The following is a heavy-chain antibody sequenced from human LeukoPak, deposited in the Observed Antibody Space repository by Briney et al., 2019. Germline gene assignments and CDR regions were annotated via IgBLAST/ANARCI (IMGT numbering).Heavy chain of an antibody. CDR2: IIPIFGTA. Sequence: SVKVSCKASGGTFSSYAISWVRQAPGQGLEWMGRIIPIFGTANYAQKFQGRVTITTDESTSTAYMALSSLRSEDTAVYYCARDRTGTTSRRWFDPWGQGTLVTVTS. D-gene: IGHD1-1*01. CDR3: ARDRTGTTSRRWFDP. J-gene: IGHJ5*02. CDR1: GGTFSSYA. V-gene: IGHV1-69*05.